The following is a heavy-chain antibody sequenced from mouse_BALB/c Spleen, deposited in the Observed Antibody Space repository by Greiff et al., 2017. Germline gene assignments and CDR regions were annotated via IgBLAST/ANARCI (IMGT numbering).Heavy chain of an antibody. J-gene: IGHJ3*01. V-gene: IGHV5-6-5*01. CDR1: GFTFSSYA. CDR3: ARAYYGNYGFAY. D-gene: IGHD2-10*01. CDR2: ISSGGST. Sequence: EVMLVESGGGLVKPGGSLKLSCAASGFTFSSYAMSWVRQTPEKRLEWVASISSGGSTYYPDRVKGRFTISRDNARNILYLQMRSLRSEDTAMYYCARAYYGNYGFAYWGQGTLVTVSA.